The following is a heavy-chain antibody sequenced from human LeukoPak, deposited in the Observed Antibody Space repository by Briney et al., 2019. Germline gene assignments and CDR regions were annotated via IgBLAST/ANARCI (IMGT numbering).Heavy chain of an antibody. Sequence: ASVKVSCKASGYTFTSYGISWVRQAPGQGLEWMGWISAYNGNTSYAQKLQGRVTMTTDTSTSTAYMELRSLRSDDTAVYYCARDSKWFGELSPPDYWGQGTLVTVSS. J-gene: IGHJ4*02. V-gene: IGHV1-18*01. CDR3: ARDSKWFGELSPPDY. D-gene: IGHD3-10*01. CDR1: GYTFTSYG. CDR2: ISAYNGNT.